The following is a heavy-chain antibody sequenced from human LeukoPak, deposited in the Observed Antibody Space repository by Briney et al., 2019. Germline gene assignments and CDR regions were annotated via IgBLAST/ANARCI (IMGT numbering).Heavy chain of an antibody. CDR2: IKTDGSAK. V-gene: IGHV3-7*01. J-gene: IGHJ4*02. Sequence: GGSLRLSCVAYVFSFSDYWMSWVRQAPGKGLEWVASIKTDGSAKYCVDSLKGRFTISRDNAKNSLYLQMNNLRAEDTAVYYCARDPESQKGRDGLDYWGQGSLVTVAS. D-gene: IGHD1-14*01. CDR3: ARDPESQKGRDGLDY. CDR1: VFSFSDYW.